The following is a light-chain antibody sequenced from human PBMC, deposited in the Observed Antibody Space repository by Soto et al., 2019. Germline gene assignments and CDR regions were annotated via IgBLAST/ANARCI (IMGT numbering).Light chain of an antibody. CDR3: QQYEIWPLT. CDR2: DTS. V-gene: IGKV3-15*01. J-gene: IGKJ4*01. Sequence: EVVMTQSPATLSVSPGDRATLSCRASQSVHINLAWYQQKPGQAPRLLIFDTSTRATDIPIRFAGGGSGTEFTLTISSLQSEDSAVYYCQQYEIWPLTFGGGTKVEIK. CDR1: QSVHIN.